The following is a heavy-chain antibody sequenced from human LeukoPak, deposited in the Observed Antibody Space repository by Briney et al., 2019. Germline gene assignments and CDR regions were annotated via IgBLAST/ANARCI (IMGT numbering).Heavy chain of an antibody. D-gene: IGHD1-26*01. CDR3: ARTRTTGATHFDY. CDR2: INAGNGNT. V-gene: IGHV1-3*03. CDR1: GYTFTSYA. J-gene: IGHJ4*02. Sequence: GASVKVSCKASGYTFTSYAMHWVRQAPGQRLEWMGWINAGNGNTKYSQEFQGRVTITRDTSASTAYMELSSLRSEDMAVYYCARTRTTGATHFDYWGQGTLVTVSS.